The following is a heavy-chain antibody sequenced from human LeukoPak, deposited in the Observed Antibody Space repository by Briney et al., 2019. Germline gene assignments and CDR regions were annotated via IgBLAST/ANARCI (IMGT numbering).Heavy chain of an antibody. Sequence: ASVKVSCKVSGYTLTELSMHWVRQAPGKGLEWMGGFDPDDGETIYAQKFQGRVTMTEDTSTDTAYMELSSLRSEDTAVYYCATDRGDTYYYDSSGYRNWFDPWGQGTLVTVSS. D-gene: IGHD3-22*01. J-gene: IGHJ5*02. V-gene: IGHV1-24*01. CDR3: ATDRGDTYYYDSSGYRNWFDP. CDR2: FDPDDGET. CDR1: GYTLTELS.